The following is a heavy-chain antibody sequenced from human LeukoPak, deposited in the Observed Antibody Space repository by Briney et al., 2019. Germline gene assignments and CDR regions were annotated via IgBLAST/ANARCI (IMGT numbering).Heavy chain of an antibody. CDR3: ARGLLGRGGGSFDS. D-gene: IGHD3-10*01. Sequence: GGSLRLSCEASGFTFSNYDMHWVRQTTGKGLEWVSVITSAGDTYYPDSVKGRFTISRENGRNSLHLQMNSLRVGDTAVYYCARGLLGRGGGSFDSWGQGTLVTVSS. CDR2: ITSAGDT. CDR1: GFTFSNYD. V-gene: IGHV3-13*01. J-gene: IGHJ4*02.